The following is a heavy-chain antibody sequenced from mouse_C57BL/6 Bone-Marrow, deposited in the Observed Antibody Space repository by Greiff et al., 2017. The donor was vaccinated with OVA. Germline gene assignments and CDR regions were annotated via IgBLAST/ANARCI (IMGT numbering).Heavy chain of an antibody. D-gene: IGHD1-1*01. J-gene: IGHJ4*01. Sequence: VQLQQSGPELVKPGASVKISCKASGYAFSSSWMNWVKQRPGKGLEWIGRIYPGDGDTNYNGKFKGKATLTADKSSSTAYMQLSSLTSEDSAVYFCAIVSYYGSSYYAMDYWGQGTSVTVSS. V-gene: IGHV1-82*01. CDR3: AIVSYYGSSYYAMDY. CDR1: GYAFSSSW. CDR2: IYPGDGDT.